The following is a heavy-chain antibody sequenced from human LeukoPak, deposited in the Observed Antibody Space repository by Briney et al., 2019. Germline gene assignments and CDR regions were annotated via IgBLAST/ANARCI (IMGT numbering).Heavy chain of an antibody. CDR3: ARGARTSDILTGYYRHWLDP. CDR2: INHSGST. V-gene: IGHV4-34*01. Sequence: PSETLSLTCAVYGGSFSGYSWTWIRQPPGKGLEWIGEINHSGSTNYNPSLKSRVTISIDTSKNQFSLKLSSVTAADTAVYYCARGARTSDILTGYYRHWLDPWGQGTLVTVSS. J-gene: IGHJ5*02. CDR1: GGSFSGYS. D-gene: IGHD3-9*01.